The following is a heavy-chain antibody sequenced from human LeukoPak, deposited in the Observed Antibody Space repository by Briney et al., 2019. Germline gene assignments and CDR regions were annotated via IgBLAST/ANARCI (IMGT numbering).Heavy chain of an antibody. CDR2: ISSSSSYI. V-gene: IGHV3-21*01. J-gene: IGHJ4*02. D-gene: IGHD3-16*02. CDR3: ASGNSHRSWGSYRYTEFGY. CDR1: GFTFSSYS. Sequence: GGSLRLSCAASGFTFSSYSMNWVRQAPGKGLEWVSSISSSSSYIYYADSVKGRFTISRDNAKNSLYLQMNNLRAEDTAVYYCASGNSHRSWGSYRYTEFGYWGQGTLVTVSS.